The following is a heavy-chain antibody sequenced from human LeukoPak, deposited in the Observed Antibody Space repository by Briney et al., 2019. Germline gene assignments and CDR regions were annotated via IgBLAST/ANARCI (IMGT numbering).Heavy chain of an antibody. D-gene: IGHD3-16*02. Sequence: PSETLSLTCTVSGGSISSSTYYGGWIRKPPGKGLEWIGEVNLQGGTNYNPSLLRRVAISVDTSANHVSLQMTSVTAADTAVYYCAREGGSYRPLDYSGQGTLVTVSS. CDR3: AREGGSYRPLDY. J-gene: IGHJ4*02. CDR2: VNLQGGT. V-gene: IGHV4-39*07. CDR1: GGSISSSTYY.